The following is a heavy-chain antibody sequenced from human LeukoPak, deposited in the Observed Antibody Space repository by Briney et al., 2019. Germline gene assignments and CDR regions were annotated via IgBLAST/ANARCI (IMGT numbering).Heavy chain of an antibody. CDR1: GYTFISYG. Sequence: ASVKVSCKASGYTFISYGISWVGQAPGQGLEWMGWISAYNGNTKYAQKFQGRVTMTTDTSTSTAYMELRSLSSDDTAVYYCARDSAALSYSGYDGRVDYWGQGTLVTVSS. J-gene: IGHJ4*02. CDR3: ARDSAALSYSGYDGRVDY. CDR2: ISAYNGNT. D-gene: IGHD5-12*01. V-gene: IGHV1-18*01.